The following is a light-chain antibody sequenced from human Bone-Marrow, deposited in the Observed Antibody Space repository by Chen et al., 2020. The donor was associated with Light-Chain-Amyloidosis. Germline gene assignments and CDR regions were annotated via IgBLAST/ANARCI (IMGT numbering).Light chain of an antibody. CDR3: QVWDRSSDRPV. CDR2: DDS. V-gene: IGLV3-21*02. Sequence: SYVLTQPSSVSVAPGQTATIACGGHNIGSTSVHWYQQTPGQVPLLVVYDDSDRPSGIPERLSGSNSGNTATLTISRVEAGDEADYYCQVWDRSSDRPVFGGGTKLTVL. CDR1: NIGSTS. J-gene: IGLJ3*02.